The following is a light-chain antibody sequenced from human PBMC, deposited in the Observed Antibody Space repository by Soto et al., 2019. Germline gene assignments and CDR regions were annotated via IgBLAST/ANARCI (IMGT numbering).Light chain of an antibody. V-gene: IGLV1-40*01. CDR3: QSYDSSLRGI. CDR1: SSNIGAGYD. CDR2: GNS. Sequence: QLVLTQPPSVSGAPGQRVTISYTGSSSNIGAGYDVHWYQQLPGTAPKLLIYGNSNRPSGVPDRFSGSRSGTSASLAITGLQAEDEADYYCQSYDSSLRGIFGTGTKLTVL. J-gene: IGLJ1*01.